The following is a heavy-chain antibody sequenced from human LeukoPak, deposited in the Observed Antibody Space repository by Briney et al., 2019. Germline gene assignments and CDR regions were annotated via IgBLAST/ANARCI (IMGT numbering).Heavy chain of an antibody. J-gene: IGHJ3*02. CDR3: ARVAGERWLREDAFDI. V-gene: IGHV3-23*01. D-gene: IGHD5-12*01. Sequence: GGSLRLSCAASGFTFSSYAMSWVRQAPGKGLEWVSAISGSGGSTYYADSVKGRFTISRDNSKNTLYLQMNSLRAEDTAVYYCARVAGERWLREDAFDIWGQGTMVTVSS. CDR2: ISGSGGST. CDR1: GFTFSSYA.